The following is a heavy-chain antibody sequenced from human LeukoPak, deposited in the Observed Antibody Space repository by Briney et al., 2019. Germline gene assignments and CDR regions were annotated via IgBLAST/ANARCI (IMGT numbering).Heavy chain of an antibody. CDR2: IYYSGST. V-gene: IGHV4-39*07. D-gene: IGHD1-1*01. CDR3: VRDGERGTTWGFDS. J-gene: IGHJ4*02. CDR1: GGSLSSSSYY. Sequence: SETLSLTCTVSGGSLSSSSYYWGWIRQPPGKGLEWIGSIYYSGSTYYNPSLKSRVTISVDTSKNQFSLKLSSVTAADTAVYYCVRDGERGTTWGFDSWGQRTLVTVSS.